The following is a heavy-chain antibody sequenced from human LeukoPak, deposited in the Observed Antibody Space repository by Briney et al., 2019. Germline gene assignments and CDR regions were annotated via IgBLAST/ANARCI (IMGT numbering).Heavy chain of an antibody. CDR3: ARAGSITMVRGSWFDA. CDR2: IFPILGIA. J-gene: IGHJ5*02. D-gene: IGHD3-10*01. Sequence: VSPKPSLGTPSSYAISWVRQTPRQGVWWRGRIFPILGIANSTQTFQGGVTITADKSTSTAYMELSRLRAEDTAVYYCARAGSITMVRGSWFDAWGQGTLVTASS. CDR1: LGTPSSYA. V-gene: IGHV1-69*04.